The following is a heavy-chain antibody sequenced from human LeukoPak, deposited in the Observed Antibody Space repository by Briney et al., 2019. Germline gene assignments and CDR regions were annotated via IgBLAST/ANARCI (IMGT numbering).Heavy chain of an antibody. J-gene: IGHJ4*02. CDR3: AKSVHSAMVTGYFDY. V-gene: IGHV3-23*01. CDR1: GFIFSSYG. D-gene: IGHD5-18*01. Sequence: GGSLRLSCAASGFIFSSYGMSWVRQAPGKGLEWVSTVSGGGGRTTYCADSVKGRFTISRDNSKNTLYLQMNSLRAEDTAVYYCAKSVHSAMVTGYFDYWGQGTLVTVSS. CDR2: VSGGGGRTT.